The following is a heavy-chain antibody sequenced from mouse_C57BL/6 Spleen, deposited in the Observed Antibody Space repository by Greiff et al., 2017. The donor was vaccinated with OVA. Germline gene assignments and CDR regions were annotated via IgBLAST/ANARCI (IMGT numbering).Heavy chain of an antibody. CDR2: INSDGSST. CDR1: GFTFSDYY. D-gene: IGHD2-4*01. V-gene: IGHV5-16*01. Sequence: EVMLVESEGGLVQPGSSMKLSCTASGFTFSDYYMAWVRQVPEKGLEWVANINSDGSSTYSLDSLKSRFIISRDNAKNILYLQMSSLKSEDTATYYCARVYYDDGVYAMDDWGQGTSVTGSS. J-gene: IGHJ4*01. CDR3: ARVYYDDGVYAMDD.